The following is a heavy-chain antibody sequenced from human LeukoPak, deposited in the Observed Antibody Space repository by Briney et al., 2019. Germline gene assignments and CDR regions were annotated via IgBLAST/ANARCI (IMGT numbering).Heavy chain of an antibody. Sequence: EASVKVSCKASGCTFTSYYIHWVRQAPGQGLEWMGLINPSGGSTNYAQKFQGRVTMTRDTSTSTVYMELSSLRSEDTAVYYCARGPSITMVRGGQWYYYMDVWGKGTTVTISS. CDR3: ARGPSITMVRGGQWYYYMDV. J-gene: IGHJ6*03. CDR2: INPSGGST. V-gene: IGHV1-46*01. CDR1: GCTFTSYY. D-gene: IGHD3-10*01.